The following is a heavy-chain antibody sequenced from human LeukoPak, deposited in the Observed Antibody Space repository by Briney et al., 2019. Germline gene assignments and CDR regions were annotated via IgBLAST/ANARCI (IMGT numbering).Heavy chain of an antibody. Sequence: PSETLSLTCAVYGGSFSGYYWSWIRQPPGKGLEWIGEINHSGSTNYNPSLKSRVTISVDTSKNQFSLKLSSVTAADTAVYYCARGKNYYYDSSGYYYYWGQGTLVTVSS. V-gene: IGHV4-34*01. CDR1: GGSFSGYY. CDR3: ARGKNYYYDSSGYYYY. J-gene: IGHJ4*02. CDR2: INHSGST. D-gene: IGHD3-22*01.